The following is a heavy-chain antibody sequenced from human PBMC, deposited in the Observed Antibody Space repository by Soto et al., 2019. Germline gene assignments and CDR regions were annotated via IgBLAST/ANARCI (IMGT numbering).Heavy chain of an antibody. V-gene: IGHV4-4*02. CDR2: IYHSGST. Sequence: PSETLSLTCAVSGRSISSSNWWSWVRQPPGKGLEWIGEIYHSGSTNYNPSLKSRVTISVDKSKNQFSLKLSSVTAADTAVYYCARRLKAYYYYYGMDVWGQGTTVTVSS. CDR3: ARRLKAYYYYYGMDV. CDR1: GRSISSSNW. J-gene: IGHJ6*02.